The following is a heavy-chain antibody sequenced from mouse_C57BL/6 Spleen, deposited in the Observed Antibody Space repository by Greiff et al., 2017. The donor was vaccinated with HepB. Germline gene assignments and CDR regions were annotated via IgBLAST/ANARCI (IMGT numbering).Heavy chain of an antibody. V-gene: IGHV5-17*01. CDR3: ARSLFTTVVPYYAMDY. CDR1: GLTFSDYG. D-gene: IGHD1-1*01. Sequence: EVKLMESGGGLVKPGGSLKLSCAASGLTFSDYGMHWVRQAPEKGLEWVAYISSGSSTIYYADTVKGRFTISRDNAKNTLFLQMTSLRSEDTAMYYCARSLFTTVVPYYAMDYWGQGTSVTVSS. J-gene: IGHJ4*01. CDR2: ISSGSSTI.